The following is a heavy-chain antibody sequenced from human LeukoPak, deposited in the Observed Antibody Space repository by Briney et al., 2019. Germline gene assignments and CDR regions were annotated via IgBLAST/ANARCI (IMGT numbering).Heavy chain of an antibody. J-gene: IGHJ4*02. Sequence: SETLSLTCTVSGGSISSSSYYWGWIRQPPGKGLEWIGSIYYSGSTYYNPSLKSRVTISVDTSKNQFPLKLSSVTAADTAVYYCARIVVVVAAIDYWGQGTLVTVSS. V-gene: IGHV4-39*01. D-gene: IGHD2-15*01. CDR2: IYYSGST. CDR1: GGSISSSSYY. CDR3: ARIVVVVAAIDY.